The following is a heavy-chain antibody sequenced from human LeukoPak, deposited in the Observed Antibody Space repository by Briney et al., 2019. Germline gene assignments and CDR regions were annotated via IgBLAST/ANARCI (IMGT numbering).Heavy chain of an antibody. CDR1: GFTFDSYE. Sequence: PGGSLRLSCVASGFTFDSYEMNWVRQAPGKGLEWLSHISTSGTSIHDADSVKGRFTISRDNTKNSLYLQMNSLRAEDTAVYYCARDATPHLSGWVSFDNWGQGTLVTVSS. CDR3: ARDATPHLSGWVSFDN. D-gene: IGHD5-12*01. CDR2: ISTSGTSI. J-gene: IGHJ4*02. V-gene: IGHV3-48*03.